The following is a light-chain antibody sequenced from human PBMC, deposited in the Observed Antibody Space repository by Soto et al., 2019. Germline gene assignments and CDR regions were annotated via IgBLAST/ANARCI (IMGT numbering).Light chain of an antibody. CDR3: QHYNNWLGT. CDR2: SAS. J-gene: IGKJ2*01. Sequence: EIGMTQSPATLSVSPGQKVTLSCRASQSVSSNLAWYQQKPGQAPRVLIYSASNRATGIPARFSGSGSGTEFTLTISSLQSEDFAVYYCQHYNNWLGTFGQGTKLEIK. V-gene: IGKV3-15*01. CDR1: QSVSSN.